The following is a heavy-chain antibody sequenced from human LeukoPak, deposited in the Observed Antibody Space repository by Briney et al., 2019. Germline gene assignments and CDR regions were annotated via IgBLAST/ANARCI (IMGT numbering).Heavy chain of an antibody. CDR2: ISWDGGST. CDR3: AKDMFPCSGGSCYTHLEY. D-gene: IGHD2-15*01. V-gene: IGHV3-43D*03. CDR1: GFTFDDYA. Sequence: GSLRLSCAASGFTFDDYAMHWVRQAPGKGLEWVSPISWDGGSTYYADSVKGRFTISRDNSKNSLYLQMNSLRAEDTALYYCAKDMFPCSGGSCYTHLEYWGQGTLVTVSS. J-gene: IGHJ4*02.